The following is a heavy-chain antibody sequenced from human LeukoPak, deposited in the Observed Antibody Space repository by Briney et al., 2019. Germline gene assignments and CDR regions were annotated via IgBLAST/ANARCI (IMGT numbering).Heavy chain of an antibody. CDR3: AGSSGWYGAWFDP. J-gene: IGHJ5*02. Sequence: GGSLRLPCAASGFTFSSYAMHWVRQAPGKGLEYVSAISSSGGSTYYADSVKGRFTISGDNSKNTLYLQMGSLRAEDMAVYYCAGSSGWYGAWFDPWGQGTLVTVSS. D-gene: IGHD6-19*01. V-gene: IGHV3-64*02. CDR1: GFTFSSYA. CDR2: ISSSGGST.